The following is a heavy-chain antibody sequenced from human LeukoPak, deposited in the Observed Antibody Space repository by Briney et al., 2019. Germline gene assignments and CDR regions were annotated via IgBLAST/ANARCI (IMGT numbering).Heavy chain of an antibody. Sequence: SGGSLRLSCAASGFTFSGSAMHWVRQASGKGLEWVGRIRSKANSYATAYAASVKGRFTISRDDSKNTAYLQMNSLKTEDTAVYYCTRLHHSSGWYDYWGQGTLVTVSS. V-gene: IGHV3-73*01. D-gene: IGHD6-19*01. J-gene: IGHJ4*02. CDR2: IRSKANSYAT. CDR1: GFTFSGSA. CDR3: TRLHHSSGWYDY.